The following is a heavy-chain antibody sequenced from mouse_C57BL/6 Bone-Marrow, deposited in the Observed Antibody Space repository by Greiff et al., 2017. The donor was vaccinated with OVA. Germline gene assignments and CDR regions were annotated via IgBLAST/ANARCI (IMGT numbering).Heavy chain of an antibody. CDR1: GYTFTSYW. J-gene: IGHJ1*03. CDR2: IHPNSGST. Sequence: QVHVKQPGAELVKPGASVKLSCKASGYTFTSYWMHWVKQRPGQGLAWIGMIHPNSGSTNYNEKFKSKATLTVDKSSSTAYMQLSSLTSEDSAVYYCARGGLYYYGSSYEYFDVWGTGTTVTVSS. CDR3: ARGGLYYYGSSYEYFDV. D-gene: IGHD1-1*01. V-gene: IGHV1-64*01.